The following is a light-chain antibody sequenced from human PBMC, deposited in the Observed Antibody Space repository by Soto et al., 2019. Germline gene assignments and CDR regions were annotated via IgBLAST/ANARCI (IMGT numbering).Light chain of an antibody. CDR2: GAS. CDR1: QSISSK. V-gene: IGKV3-15*01. CDR3: QEYNNWRPIT. Sequence: IVMTESPATPSVSPGERATLSCRASQSISSKLAWYQQKPGQAPRLLIYGASTRATGIPVRFSGSGPGTEFTLTITSLQSEDFAVYYCQEYNNWRPITFGGGTKV. J-gene: IGKJ4*01.